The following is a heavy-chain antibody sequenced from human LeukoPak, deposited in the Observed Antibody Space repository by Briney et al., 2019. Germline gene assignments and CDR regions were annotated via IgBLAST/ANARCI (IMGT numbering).Heavy chain of an antibody. CDR2: ISWNSGSI. V-gene: IGHV3-9*01. CDR1: GFTLDDYA. J-gene: IGHJ4*02. Sequence: TGGSLRLSCVASGFTLDDYAMHWLRQTPGKGLEWVSGISWNSGSIVYAHSVKGRFTISRDNAKNSLYPQMNSLRAEDTALYYCAKDPGYYYDSSNYWVWGQGTMVTVSS. D-gene: IGHD3-22*01. CDR3: AKDPGYYYDSSNYWV.